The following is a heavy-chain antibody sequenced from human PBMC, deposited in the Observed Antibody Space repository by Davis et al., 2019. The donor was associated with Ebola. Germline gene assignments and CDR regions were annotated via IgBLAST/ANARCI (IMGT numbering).Heavy chain of an antibody. D-gene: IGHD2-21*02. Sequence: GESLKISCAASGFTFSSYGMHWVRQAPGKGLEWVAVIWYDGSNKYYADSVKGRFTISRDNSKNTLYLQMNSLRAEDTAVYYCASAVVTAPFGMDVWGKGTTVTVSS. CDR3: ASAVVTAPFGMDV. CDR2: IWYDGSNK. J-gene: IGHJ6*04. CDR1: GFTFSSYG. V-gene: IGHV3-33*01.